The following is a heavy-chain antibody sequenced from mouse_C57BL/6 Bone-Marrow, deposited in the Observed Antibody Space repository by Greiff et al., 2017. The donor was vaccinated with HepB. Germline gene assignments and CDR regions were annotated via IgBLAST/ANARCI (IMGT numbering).Heavy chain of an antibody. J-gene: IGHJ1*03. CDR1: GFNIKDDY. CDR2: IDPENGDT. CDR3: TTRALVTTVVADWYFDV. D-gene: IGHD1-1*01. Sequence: EVHLVESGAELVRPGASVKLSCTASGFNIKDDYMHWVKQRPEQGLEWIGWIDPENGDTEYASKFQGKATITADTSSNTTYLQLSSLTSEDTAVYYCTTRALVTTVVADWYFDVWGTGTTVTVSS. V-gene: IGHV14-4*01.